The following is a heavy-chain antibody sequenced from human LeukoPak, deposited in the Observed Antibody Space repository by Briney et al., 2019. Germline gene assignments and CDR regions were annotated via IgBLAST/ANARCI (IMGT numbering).Heavy chain of an antibody. CDR3: ARGSSGYYDEHDC. Sequence: GGSLRLSCAASGFTFDDYGMSWVRQAPGKGLEWDSGINWNGGSTGYADSVKGRFTISRDNAKNSLYLQVNSLRAEDTALYYCARGSSGYYDEHDCWGQGTLVTVSS. CDR2: INWNGGST. CDR1: GFTFDDYG. V-gene: IGHV3-20*04. J-gene: IGHJ4*02. D-gene: IGHD3-22*01.